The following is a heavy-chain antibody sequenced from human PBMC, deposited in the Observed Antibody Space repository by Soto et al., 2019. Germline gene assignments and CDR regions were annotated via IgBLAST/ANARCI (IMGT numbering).Heavy chain of an antibody. V-gene: IGHV3-11*01. D-gene: IGHD3-16*01. CDR3: ARHRYYEGSVPGSGMDV. Sequence: QVQLVESGGGLVKPGGSLRLSCAASGFTFSDYYMSWIRQAPGKGLEYISYISSGGSFIYYADSVKGRFTISRDTAKTSLYLQMNRLRAEDTALYYCARHRYYEGSVPGSGMDVWGQGTTVTVSS. CDR1: GFTFSDYY. CDR2: ISSGGSFI. J-gene: IGHJ6*02.